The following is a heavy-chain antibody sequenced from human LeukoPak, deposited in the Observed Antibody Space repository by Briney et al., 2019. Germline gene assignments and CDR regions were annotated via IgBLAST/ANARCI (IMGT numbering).Heavy chain of an antibody. V-gene: IGHV3-30*03. Sequence: GSLRLSCAASGFTFSSYGMHWVRQAPGKGLEWVAVISYDGSNKYYADSVKGRFTISRDNSKNTLYLQMNSLRAEDTAVYYCARDSSYDYGMDVWGQGTTVTVSS. D-gene: IGHD5-18*01. CDR2: ISYDGSNK. CDR3: ARDSSYDYGMDV. CDR1: GFTFSSYG. J-gene: IGHJ6*02.